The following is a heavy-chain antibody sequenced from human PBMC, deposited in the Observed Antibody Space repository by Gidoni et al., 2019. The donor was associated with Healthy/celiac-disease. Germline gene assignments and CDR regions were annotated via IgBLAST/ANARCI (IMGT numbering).Heavy chain of an antibody. J-gene: IGHJ4*01. Sequence: EVQLVESGGGLVQPGGSLRLSCAASGFTFCSYWMSWVRQATGKGLTWVANIKQDGSEKYYVDSVKGRFTISRDNAKNSLYLQMNSLRAEDTAVYYCARDHYGDYVGSGDYWGHGTLVTVSS. CDR3: ARDHYGDYVGSGDY. V-gene: IGHV3-7*04. CDR2: IKQDGSEK. D-gene: IGHD4-17*01. CDR1: GFTFCSYW.